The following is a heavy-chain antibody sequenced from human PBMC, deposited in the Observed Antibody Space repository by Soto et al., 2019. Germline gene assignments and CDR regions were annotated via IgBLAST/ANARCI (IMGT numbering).Heavy chain of an antibody. Sequence: QLQLQESGSGLVMPSQTLSLTCAVSGGSISSAGYSWSWIRQSPGKGLEWIGYIFHSGTTYYNPSLKSPVTISVDRSKNQFSLKLSSVTAADTAVYYCARGGLITGTGVGWFDPWGQGTLVTVSS. V-gene: IGHV4-30-2*06. CDR1: GGSISSAGYS. J-gene: IGHJ5*02. D-gene: IGHD1-7*01. CDR2: IFHSGTT. CDR3: ARGGLITGTGVGWFDP.